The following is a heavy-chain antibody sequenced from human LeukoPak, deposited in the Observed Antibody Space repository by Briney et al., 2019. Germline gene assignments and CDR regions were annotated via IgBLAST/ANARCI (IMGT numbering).Heavy chain of an antibody. CDR2: IYPGDSDT. V-gene: IGHV5-51*01. CDR1: GYSFTNYW. D-gene: IGHD6-19*01. J-gene: IGHJ3*02. Sequence: GESLKISCKGSGYSFTNYWIGWVRQMSGKGLEWMGIIYPGDSDTRYRPSFQGQVTISADKSIITAYLQWSSLRASDTAMYYCARTGYSSGWYGSFDIWGQGTLVTVSS. CDR3: ARTGYSSGWYGSFDI.